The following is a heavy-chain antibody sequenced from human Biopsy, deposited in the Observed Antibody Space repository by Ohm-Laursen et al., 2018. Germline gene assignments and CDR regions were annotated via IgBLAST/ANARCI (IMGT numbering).Heavy chain of an antibody. CDR1: GFTFSSYA. J-gene: IGHJ6*02. CDR3: ARDRRTANYGMDV. V-gene: IGHV3-23*01. D-gene: IGHD5-18*01. Sequence: SLRLSCAASGFTFSSYAMAWFRQAPGKGLEWVSTISGNSDIIYDTDSVKGRFTISRDNSKDTLYLQMHSLRAEDTAFYYCARDRRTANYGMDVWGQGTTVTVSS. CDR2: ISGNSDII.